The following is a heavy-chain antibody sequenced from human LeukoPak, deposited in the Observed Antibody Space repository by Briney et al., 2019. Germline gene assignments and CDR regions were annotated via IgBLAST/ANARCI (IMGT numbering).Heavy chain of an antibody. V-gene: IGHV3-23*01. J-gene: IGHJ4*02. D-gene: IGHD3-16*02. CDR3: TLYDYVWGSYPTDY. CDR2: ISGSGGST. Sequence: GGSLRLSCAASGFTFSSYAMSWVRQAPGKGLEWVSAISGSGGSTYYADSVKGRFTISRDNSKNTLYLQMNSLRAEDTAVYYCTLYDYVWGSYPTDYWGQGTLVTVSS. CDR1: GFTFSSYA.